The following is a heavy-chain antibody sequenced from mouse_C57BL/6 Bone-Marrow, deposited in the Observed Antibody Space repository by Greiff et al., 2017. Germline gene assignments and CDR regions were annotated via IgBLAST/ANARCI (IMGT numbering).Heavy chain of an antibody. CDR2: IYYSGTI. J-gene: IGHJ4*01. V-gene: IGHV3-5*01. CDR1: GISITTGNYR. Sequence: VQLQESGPGLVKPSQTVFLTCTVTGISITTGNYRWSWIRQFPGNKLEWIGYIYYSGTITYNPSLTSRTTITRDTPKNQFFLEMNSLTAEDTATYYCARVYGSRNYYAMDYWGQGTSVTVSS. CDR3: ARVYGSRNYYAMDY. D-gene: IGHD1-1*01.